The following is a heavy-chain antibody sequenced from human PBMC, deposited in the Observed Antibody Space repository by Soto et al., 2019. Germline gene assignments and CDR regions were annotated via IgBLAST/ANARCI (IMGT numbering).Heavy chain of an antibody. D-gene: IGHD3-3*01. CDR2: INAGNGNT. J-gene: IGHJ6*03. CDR1: GYTFTSYA. CDR3: ASGYDFWSGGVYMDV. Sequence: QVQLVQSGAEVKKPGASVKVSCKASGYTFTSYAMHWVRLAPGQRLEWMGWINAGNGNTKYSQKFQGRVTITRDTSASTAYMELSSLRSEDTAVYYCASGYDFWSGGVYMDVWGKGTTVTVSS. V-gene: IGHV1-3*01.